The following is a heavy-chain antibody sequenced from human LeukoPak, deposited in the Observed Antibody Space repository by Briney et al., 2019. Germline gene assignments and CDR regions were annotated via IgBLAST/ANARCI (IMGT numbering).Heavy chain of an antibody. J-gene: IGHJ4*02. Sequence: SETLSLTCTVSGGSLSSYYWSWIRQPPGKGLEWIGYIFYSGSTNYNPSLKSRVTISVDTSTNQFSLKLGSVTAADTAVYYCARHPTVTTGKQFDYWGRGTLVTVSS. CDR2: IFYSGST. CDR1: GGSLSSYY. V-gene: IGHV4-59*08. CDR3: ARHPTVTTGKQFDY. D-gene: IGHD4-17*01.